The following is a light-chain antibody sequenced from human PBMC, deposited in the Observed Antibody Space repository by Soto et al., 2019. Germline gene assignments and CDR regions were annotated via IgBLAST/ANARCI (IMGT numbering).Light chain of an antibody. Sequence: VSTQSPATLSVSPGERATLSCRASQSVSSNLAWYQQKPGQAPRLLIYGASTRASGVSDRFSGSGSGTEYTLTISRLQSEDFAVYYCQQYDTWPSITFGQGTRLEIK. J-gene: IGKJ5*01. CDR2: GAS. CDR3: QQYDTWPSIT. V-gene: IGKV3-15*01. CDR1: QSVSSN.